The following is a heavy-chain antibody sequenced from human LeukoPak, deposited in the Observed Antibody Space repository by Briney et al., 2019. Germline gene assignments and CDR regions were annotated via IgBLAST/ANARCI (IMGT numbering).Heavy chain of an antibody. CDR1: GFTFSKFW. V-gene: IGHV3-74*01. J-gene: IGHJ5*02. CDR2: INTDGSYI. Sequence: PGGSLRLSCAASGFTFSKFWMHWVRQAPGKGLVWVSHINTDGSYISYADSVKGRFSISRDNAKNTLYLQMNSLRAEDTAVYYCARVPATGSWFDPWGQGTLVTVSS. CDR3: ARVPATGSWFDP. D-gene: IGHD6-13*01.